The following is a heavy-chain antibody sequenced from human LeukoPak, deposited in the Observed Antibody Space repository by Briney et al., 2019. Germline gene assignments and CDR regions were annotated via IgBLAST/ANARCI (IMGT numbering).Heavy chain of an antibody. CDR2: IKSKTDGGTT. V-gene: IGHV3-15*01. D-gene: IGHD6-13*01. CDR1: GFTFSNAW. Sequence: GGSLRLSCAASGFTFSNAWMSWVHQAPGKGLEWVGRIKSKTDGGTTDYAAPVKGRFTISRDDSKNTLYLQMNSLKTEDTAVYYCTTGTSSIFTLIDYWGQGTLVTVSS. CDR3: TTGTSSIFTLIDY. J-gene: IGHJ4*02.